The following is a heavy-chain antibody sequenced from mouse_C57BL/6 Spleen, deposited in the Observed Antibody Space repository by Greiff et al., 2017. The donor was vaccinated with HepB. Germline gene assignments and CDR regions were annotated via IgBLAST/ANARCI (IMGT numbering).Heavy chain of an antibody. CDR1: GFTFSDYG. CDR3: ARSYYYGAMDY. CDR2: ISSGSSTI. V-gene: IGHV5-17*01. J-gene: IGHJ4*01. Sequence: EVMLVESGGGLVKPGGSLKLSCAASGFTFSDYGMHWVRQAPEKGLEWVAYISSGSSTIYYADTVKGRFTISRDNAKNTLFLQMTSLRSEDTAMDYCARSYYYGAMDYWGQGTSVTVSS. D-gene: IGHD1-1*01.